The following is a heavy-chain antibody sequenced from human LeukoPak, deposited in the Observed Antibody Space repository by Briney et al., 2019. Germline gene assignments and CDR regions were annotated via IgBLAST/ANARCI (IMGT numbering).Heavy chain of an antibody. CDR1: GGTFSSYA. J-gene: IGHJ6*04. CDR3: ARDRTGYYHGMDV. CDR2: IIPIFGTA. D-gene: IGHD3/OR15-3a*01. Sequence: GASVKVSCKASGGTFSSYAISWVRQAPGQGLEWMGGIIPIFGTANYAQKFQGRVTITADKSTSTAYMELSSLRSEDTAVYYCARDRTGYYHGMDVWGKGTTVTVSS. V-gene: IGHV1-69*06.